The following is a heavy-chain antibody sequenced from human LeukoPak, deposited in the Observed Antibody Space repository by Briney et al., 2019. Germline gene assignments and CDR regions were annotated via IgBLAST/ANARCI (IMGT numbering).Heavy chain of an antibody. CDR1: GYTFTSYD. D-gene: IGHD6-19*01. CDR3: ATAVAVAGTKSGAFDI. CDR2: MNPNSGNT. Sequence: ASVKVSCKASGYTFTSYDINWVRQATGQGLEWMGWMNPNSGNTGYAQKFQGRVTMTEDTSTDTAYMELSSLRSEDTAVYYCATAVAVAGTKSGAFDIWGQGTMVTVSS. J-gene: IGHJ3*02. V-gene: IGHV1-8*02.